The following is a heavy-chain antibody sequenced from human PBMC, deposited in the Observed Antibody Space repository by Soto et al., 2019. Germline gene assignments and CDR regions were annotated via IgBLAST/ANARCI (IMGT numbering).Heavy chain of an antibody. V-gene: IGHV4-59*01. CDR3: ASITMVRGVINVLDY. CDR2: IYYSGST. Sequence: PSETLSLTCTVSGGSISSYYWSWIRQPPGKGLEWIGYIYYSGSTNYNPSLKSRVTISVDTSKNQFSLKLSSVTAADTAVYYCASITMVRGVINVLDYWGQGTLVTAPQ. J-gene: IGHJ4*02. D-gene: IGHD3-10*01. CDR1: GGSISSYY.